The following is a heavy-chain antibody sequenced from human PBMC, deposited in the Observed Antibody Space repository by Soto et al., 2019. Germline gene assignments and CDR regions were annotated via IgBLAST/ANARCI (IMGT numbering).Heavy chain of an antibody. J-gene: IGHJ6*02. CDR2: IYHSGST. Sequence: SETLSLTCAVSGYYIRSGYYWGWIRQPPGKGLEWIGSIYHSGSTYYNPSLKSRVTILVDTSKNQFSLKLSSVTAADTAVYYCASGVGATSYYYYGMDVWGQGTTVTSP. V-gene: IGHV4-38-2*01. CDR1: GYYIRSGYY. D-gene: IGHD1-26*01. CDR3: ASGVGATSYYYYGMDV.